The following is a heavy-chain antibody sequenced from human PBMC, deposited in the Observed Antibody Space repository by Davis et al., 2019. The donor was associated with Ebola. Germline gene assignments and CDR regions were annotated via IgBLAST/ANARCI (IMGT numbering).Heavy chain of an antibody. V-gene: IGHV3-23*01. Sequence: PGGSLRLSCAASGFTFSNYDMSWVRHVPGKGLEWVSTFSASEGHTHYSDSVRGRFTISRDNSTNTLYLQMNSLRAEDTATYYCARYCHYTDCSYFDCWGQGTMVAVSS. CDR3: ARYCHYTDCSYFDC. CDR1: GFTFSNYD. CDR2: FSASEGHT. J-gene: IGHJ4*02. D-gene: IGHD2-15*01.